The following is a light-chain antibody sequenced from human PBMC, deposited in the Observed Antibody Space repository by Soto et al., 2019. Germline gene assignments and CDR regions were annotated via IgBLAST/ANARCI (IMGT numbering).Light chain of an antibody. J-gene: IGLJ2*01. CDR3: QSYDSRLSVV. Sequence: QSVLTQPPSVSGAPGQRVTISCTGSSSNLGAGYGVHWYQQLPGTAPKALIYANSNRPAGVPGRFSGSKSGTSASPAITGLQAEDEADYYCQSYDSRLSVVFGGGTKLTVL. V-gene: IGLV1-40*01. CDR1: SSNLGAGYG. CDR2: ANS.